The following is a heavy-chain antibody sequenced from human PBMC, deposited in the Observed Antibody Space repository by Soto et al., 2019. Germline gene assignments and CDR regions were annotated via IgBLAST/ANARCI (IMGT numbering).Heavy chain of an antibody. CDR2: ISASGDST. J-gene: IGHJ4*02. CDR1: GVGFSNYG. V-gene: IGHV3-23*01. CDR3: ATDPRGLDY. Sequence: PGGSLRLSCATSGVGFSNYGMSWVRQAPGKGLEWVSGISASGDSTYYADPVKGRFTISGDNSKRTLYLQMNSLRAEDTAIYYCATDPRGLDYWGQGTQVTVSS.